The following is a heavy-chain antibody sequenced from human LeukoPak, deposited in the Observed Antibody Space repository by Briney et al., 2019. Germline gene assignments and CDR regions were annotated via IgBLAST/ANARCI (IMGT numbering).Heavy chain of an antibody. CDR2: ISGSGGST. D-gene: IGHD2-15*01. V-gene: IGHV3-23*01. CDR1: GFTFGDDG. J-gene: IGHJ6*02. Sequence: GGSLRLSCTASGFTFGDDGMSWFRQAPGKGLEWVSGISGSGGSTFYADSVKGRFTISRDNSKNTLYLQMNSLRAEDTAVYYCARDRVDASRYYYGMDVWGQGTTVTVSS. CDR3: ARDRVDASRYYYGMDV.